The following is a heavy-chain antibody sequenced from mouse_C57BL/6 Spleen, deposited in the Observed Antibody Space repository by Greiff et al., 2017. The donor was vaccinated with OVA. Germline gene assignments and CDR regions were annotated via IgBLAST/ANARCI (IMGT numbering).Heavy chain of an antibody. CDR1: GFSLTSYG. Sequence: QVQLKESGPGLVQPSQRLSITCTVSGFSLTSYGVHWVRQSPGQGLEWLGVILRGGSTDYNAAFISRLSISKDNSKSQVVFKMNSLQADDTAIYYCATRGDYDGAGLSIAMDYWGQGTSVTVSS. V-gene: IGHV2-2*01. CDR2: ILRGGST. J-gene: IGHJ4*01. D-gene: IGHD2-4*01. CDR3: ATRGDYDGAGLSIAMDY.